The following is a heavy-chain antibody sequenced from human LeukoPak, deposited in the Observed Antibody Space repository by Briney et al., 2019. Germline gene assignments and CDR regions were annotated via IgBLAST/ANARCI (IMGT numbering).Heavy chain of an antibody. V-gene: IGHV3-30*04. CDR1: GFTFSSYA. CDR3: VTFDY. Sequence: GRSLRLSCAASGFTFSSYAMHWVRQAPGKGLEGVAVISYDGSNKYYADSVKGRFTISRDNSKNTLYLQMNSLRAEDTAVYYCVTFDYWGQGTLVTVSS. J-gene: IGHJ4*02. CDR2: ISYDGSNK.